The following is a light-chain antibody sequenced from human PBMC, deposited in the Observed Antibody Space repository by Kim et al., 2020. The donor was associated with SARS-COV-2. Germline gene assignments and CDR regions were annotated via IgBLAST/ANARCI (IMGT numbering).Light chain of an antibody. CDR3: NSRDSSSDHPYV. Sequence: QTETRTPSGERPLSYSSAGYHQKPRQPPILLIHCNKNPPSWIPDLLSGSSAGNTASYSITGAEAEDEADDYCNSRDSSSDHPYVFGAGTKVTVL. V-gene: IGLV3-19*01. J-gene: IGLJ1*01. CDR1: RPLSYS. CDR2: CNK.